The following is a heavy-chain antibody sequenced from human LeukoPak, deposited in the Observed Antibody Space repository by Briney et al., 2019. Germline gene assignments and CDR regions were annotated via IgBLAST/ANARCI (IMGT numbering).Heavy chain of an antibody. D-gene: IGHD1-26*01. CDR2: IYYSGSA. Sequence: SETLSLTCTVSGGSISSSSYYWGWIRQPPGKGLEWIGSIYYSGSAYYNPSLKSRVTISVDTSKNQFSLKLSSVTAADTAVYYCARHKEESGSYFVYWGQGTLVTVSS. J-gene: IGHJ4*02. CDR3: ARHKEESGSYFVY. CDR1: GGSISSSSYY. V-gene: IGHV4-39*01.